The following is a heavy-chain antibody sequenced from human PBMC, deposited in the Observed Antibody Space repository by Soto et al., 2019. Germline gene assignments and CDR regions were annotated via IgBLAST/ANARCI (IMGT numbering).Heavy chain of an antibody. V-gene: IGHV4-39*01. CDR3: ARHYAVVLYYFDY. J-gene: IGHJ4*02. CDR2: IYYSGST. CDR1: GGSISSYY. Sequence: SETLSLTCTVSGGSISSYYWGWIRQPPGKGLEWLGSIYYSGSTYYNPSLKSRVTISVDTSKNQFSLKLSSVTAADTAVYYCARHYAVVLYYFDYWGPGTLVTVSS. D-gene: IGHD2-21*01.